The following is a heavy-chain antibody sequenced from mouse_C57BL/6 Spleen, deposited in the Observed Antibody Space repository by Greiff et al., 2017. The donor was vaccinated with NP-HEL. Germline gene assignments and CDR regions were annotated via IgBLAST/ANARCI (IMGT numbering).Heavy chain of an antibody. CDR3: ARVNTYYGSAWFAY. Sequence: VQLQQSGPELVKPGASVKISCKASGYSFTGYYMNWVKQSPEKSLEWIGEIYPRTGGTSSNQKFKAKAALTVDKSSSTAYMQLKSLTSEDSAVYYCARVNTYYGSAWFAYWGQGTLVTVSA. J-gene: IGHJ3*01. V-gene: IGHV1-42*01. CDR2: IYPRTGGT. CDR1: GYSFTGYY. D-gene: IGHD1-1*01.